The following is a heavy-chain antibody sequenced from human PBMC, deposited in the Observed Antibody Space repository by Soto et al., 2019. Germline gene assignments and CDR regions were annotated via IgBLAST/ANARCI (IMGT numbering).Heavy chain of an antibody. CDR3: ARTSYRSAGTCTNWFDP. Sequence: GASVKVSCKASGYTFNDYAITWVRQAPGQGFEWVGWISASIGHTNYAQSFEGRVSVTTDRSTTTAYMELRSLRYDDTAVYYCARTSYRSAGTCTNWFDPWGQGTLVTVSS. D-gene: IGHD2-15*01. J-gene: IGHJ5*02. CDR1: GYTFNDYA. CDR2: ISASIGHT. V-gene: IGHV1-18*01.